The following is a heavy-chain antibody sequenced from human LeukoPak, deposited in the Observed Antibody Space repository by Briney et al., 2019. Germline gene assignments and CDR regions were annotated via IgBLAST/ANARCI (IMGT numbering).Heavy chain of an antibody. CDR1: GFTFGDYA. Sequence: GGSLRLSCTASGFTFGDYAMSWFRQAPGKGLEWVGFIRSKAYGGTTEYAASVKGRFTISRDDSKSIAYLQMNSLRAEDTAVYYCAKDNMVVRILDGWGQGTTVTDSS. V-gene: IGHV3-49*03. CDR2: IRSKAYGGTT. CDR3: AKDNMVVRILDG. J-gene: IGHJ6*02. D-gene: IGHD2-15*01.